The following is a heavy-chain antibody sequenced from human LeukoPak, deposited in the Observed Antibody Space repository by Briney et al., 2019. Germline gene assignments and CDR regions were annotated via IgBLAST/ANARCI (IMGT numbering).Heavy chain of an antibody. CDR3: AKDKSSGWYGYFQH. Sequence: GGSLRLSCAASGFTFSSYAMSWVRQAPGKGLEWVSAISGSGGSTYYAESVKGRFTISRDNSKNTLYLQMNSLRAEDTAVYYCAKDKSSGWYGYFQHWGQGTLVTVSS. V-gene: IGHV3-23*01. J-gene: IGHJ1*01. CDR2: ISGSGGST. CDR1: GFTFSSYA. D-gene: IGHD6-19*01.